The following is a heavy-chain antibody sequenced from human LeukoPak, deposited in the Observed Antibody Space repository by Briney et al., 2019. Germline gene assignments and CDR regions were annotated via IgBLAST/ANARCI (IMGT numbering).Heavy chain of an antibody. J-gene: IGHJ4*02. D-gene: IGHD4-17*01. CDR3: ATTVTTRVDY. CDR2: ISSSGSTI. V-gene: IGHV3-48*03. CDR1: GFTFSSYE. Sequence: QPGGSLRLSCATSGFTFSSYEMNWVRQAPGKGLEWVSYISSSGSTIYYADSVKGRFTISRDNSKNTLYLQMNSLRAEDTAVYYCATTVTTRVDYWGQGTLVTVSS.